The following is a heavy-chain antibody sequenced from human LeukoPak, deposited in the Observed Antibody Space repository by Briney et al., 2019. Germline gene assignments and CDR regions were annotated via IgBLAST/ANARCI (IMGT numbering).Heavy chain of an antibody. CDR2: IYHSGST. Sequence: SETLSLTCAVSGYSISSGYYWGWIRQPPVKGPEWIGSIYHSGSTYYNPSLKSRVTISVDTSNNPFSLKLSSVTSADTAVYHCATLCSFSEWLCPPFDSWGQGTLVTVSS. V-gene: IGHV4-38-2*01. CDR1: GYSISSGYY. J-gene: IGHJ5*01. CDR3: ATLCSFSEWLCPPFDS. D-gene: IGHD3-3*01.